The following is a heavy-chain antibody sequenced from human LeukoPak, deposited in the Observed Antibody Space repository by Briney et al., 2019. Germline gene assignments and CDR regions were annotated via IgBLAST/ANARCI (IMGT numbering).Heavy chain of an antibody. J-gene: IGHJ6*03. CDR1: GYTFTGYY. D-gene: IGHD4-17*01. Sequence: ASVKVSCKASGYTFTGYYMHWVRQAPGQGLEWMGWINPNSGGTNYAQKFQGRVTMTRDTSISTAYMELGRLRSDDTAVYYCARDTGDTVTQYYYYYYMDVWGKGTTVTVSS. CDR3: ARDTGDTVTQYYYYYYMDV. CDR2: INPNSGGT. V-gene: IGHV1-2*02.